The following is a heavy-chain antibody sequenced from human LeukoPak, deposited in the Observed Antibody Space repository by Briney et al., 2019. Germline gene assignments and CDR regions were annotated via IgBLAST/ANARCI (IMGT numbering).Heavy chain of an antibody. V-gene: IGHV3-23*01. CDR2: ISGSGANT. Sequence: GGSLRLSCAASGFTFSSYAMSWVRQAPGKGLEWVSGISGSGANTYYADSVKGRFTISRDNAKNTLYLQMNSLRAEDTAVYYCARDHYGSGSWLYWGQGTLVTVSS. J-gene: IGHJ4*02. CDR3: ARDHYGSGSWLY. CDR1: GFTFSSYA. D-gene: IGHD3-10*01.